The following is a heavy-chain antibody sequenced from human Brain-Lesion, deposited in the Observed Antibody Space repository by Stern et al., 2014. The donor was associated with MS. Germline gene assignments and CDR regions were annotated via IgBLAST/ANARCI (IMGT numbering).Heavy chain of an antibody. CDR1: GASISSGTSY. Sequence: VHLVESGPGLVKPSQTLSLTCTVSGASISSGTSYWSWIRQPAGGGLEWIGRLHASGATYYNPSLKSRVPIPGDPSKNQFPLTLNPVTAADTAVYYCARGHWELLGNNYFDSWGQGTLVTVSS. D-gene: IGHD1-26*01. CDR2: LHASGAT. CDR3: ARGHWELLGNNYFDS. J-gene: IGHJ4*02. V-gene: IGHV4-61*02.